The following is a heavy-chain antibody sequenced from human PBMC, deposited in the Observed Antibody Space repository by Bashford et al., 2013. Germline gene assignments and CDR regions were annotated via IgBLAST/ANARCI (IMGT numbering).Heavy chain of an antibody. Sequence: YYRSKWYNDYAGSVKSRININPDTSKNQFSLQLNSVTPEDTAVYHCVKAPSRTDDGNSLSYFDHWGQGTLVTVSS. CDR2: YYRSKWYN. D-gene: IGHD4-23*01. J-gene: IGHJ4*02. V-gene: IGHV6-1*01. CDR3: VKAPSRTDDGNSLSYFDH.